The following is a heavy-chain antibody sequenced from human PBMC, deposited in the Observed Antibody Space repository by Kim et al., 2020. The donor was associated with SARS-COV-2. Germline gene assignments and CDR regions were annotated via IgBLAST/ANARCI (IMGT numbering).Heavy chain of an antibody. CDR3: ARELKEAAVDY. V-gene: IGHV3-33*08. CDR2: IWYDGYNK. J-gene: IGHJ4*02. D-gene: IGHD6-13*01. CDR1: GFIFNNYA. Sequence: GGSLRLSCTASGFIFNNYAMHWVRQAPGKGLEWVADIWYDGYNKFYGDSVEGRFTISRDNSRNTLYLQMNSLREEDTAVYFCARELKEAAVDYWGQETLVTVSA.